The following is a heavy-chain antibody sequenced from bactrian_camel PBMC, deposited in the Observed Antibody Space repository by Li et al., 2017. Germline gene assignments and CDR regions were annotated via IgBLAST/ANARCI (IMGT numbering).Heavy chain of an antibody. Sequence: HVQLVESGGGLVQPGGSLSVSCAASGFTFKNYYMRWVRQPPGKGLEWVSSISTEGTKTYYLDSAKGRFTISQDNAEKTVVLRMNSLNPEDTAVYTCAVYDAYAGKCSFREDFYDYWGPGTQVTVS. J-gene: IGHJ4*01. CDR3: AVYDAYAGKCSFREDFYDY. V-gene: IGHV3-2*01. D-gene: IGHD4*01. CDR1: GFTFKNYY. CDR2: ISTEGTKT.